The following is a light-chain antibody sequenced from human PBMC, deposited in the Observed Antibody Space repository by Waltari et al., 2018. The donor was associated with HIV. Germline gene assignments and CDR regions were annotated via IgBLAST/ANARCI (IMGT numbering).Light chain of an antibody. J-gene: IGKJ2*01. CDR1: QGVRND. CDR2: AAS. Sequence: AIQMTQSPSSLSAAMGDRVTITCRASQGVRNDLGWYQQKSGKAPKLLIYAASALHSGVPSRFSGSGSGTDFTLTISSVQPEDFATYYCLQDYKAPYTFGQGTKLDIK. V-gene: IGKV1-6*01. CDR3: LQDYKAPYT.